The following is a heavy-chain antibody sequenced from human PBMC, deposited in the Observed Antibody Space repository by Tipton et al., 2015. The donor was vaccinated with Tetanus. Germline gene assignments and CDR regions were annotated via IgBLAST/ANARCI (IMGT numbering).Heavy chain of an antibody. CDR1: GGSVSGSSHY. Sequence: LRLSCTVSGGSVSGSSHYWSWIRQPPGKQLEWVGYIYHSGNTNYNPSLKSRVTISFGTSKNQFSLKLTSVTAADTAVYYCARANYDFPKKGPSDSWGQGTLVIVSS. CDR3: ARANYDFPKKGPSDS. J-gene: IGHJ4*02. CDR2: IYHSGNT. D-gene: IGHD3-3*01. V-gene: IGHV4-61*01.